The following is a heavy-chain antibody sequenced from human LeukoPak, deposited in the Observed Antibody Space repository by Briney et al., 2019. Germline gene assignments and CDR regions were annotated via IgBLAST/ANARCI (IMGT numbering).Heavy chain of an antibody. CDR3: ARRLSFGESWQYGYYFDY. CDR1: GGSITSSSYY. V-gene: IGHV4-39*07. Sequence: PSETLSLTCTVSGGSITSSSYYWGWIRQPPEKGLEWIVTFYYSGSTYYNSSLTSRVTISVDTSKNQFSLKLSSLTAADTAVYYCARRLSFGESWQYGYYFDYWGQGTLVTVSS. J-gene: IGHJ4*02. CDR2: FYYSGST. D-gene: IGHD3-10*01.